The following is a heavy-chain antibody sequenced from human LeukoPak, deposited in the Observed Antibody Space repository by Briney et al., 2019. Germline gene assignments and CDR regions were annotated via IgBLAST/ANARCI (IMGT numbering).Heavy chain of an antibody. V-gene: IGHV4-4*07. CDR1: GGSISSYY. Sequence: SETLSLTCTVSGGSISSYYWSWIRQPAGKGLEWIGRIYTSGSTNYNPSLKSRVTMSVDTSKNQFFLKLSSVTAADTAVYYCARDRWGDYGGNTDAFDIWGQGTMVTVSS. CDR3: ARDRWGDYGGNTDAFDI. D-gene: IGHD4-23*01. CDR2: IYTSGST. J-gene: IGHJ3*02.